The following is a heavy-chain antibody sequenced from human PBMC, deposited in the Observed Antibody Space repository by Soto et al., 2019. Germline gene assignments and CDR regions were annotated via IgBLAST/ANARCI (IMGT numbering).Heavy chain of an antibody. D-gene: IGHD5-18*01. CDR3: ATSVNSAMAFDY. CDR1: GYTFTHYY. V-gene: IGHV1-46*01. Sequence: GASVNVSCKSSGYTFTHYYIHWVRQAPGQGLEWMGIINPNGGITTYAQKFRAGFTMTRDTSTSTVYLELSSLRSEDSAIYYCATSVNSAMAFDYWGQGTLVTV. CDR2: INPNGGIT. J-gene: IGHJ4*02.